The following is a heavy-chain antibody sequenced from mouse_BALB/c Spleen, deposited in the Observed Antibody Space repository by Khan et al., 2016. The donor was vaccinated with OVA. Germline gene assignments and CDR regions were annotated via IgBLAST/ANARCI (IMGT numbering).Heavy chain of an antibody. CDR2: IYPGNGYT. CDR1: GSTFTSYG. CDR3: TTAYYRYYFDY. J-gene: IGHJ2*01. Sequence: EVPLQESGAELGRPGSSVKLSCKTSGSTFTSYGIKWVKQRPEQGLEWIGYIYPGNGYTEYNERFQGKAILTSDTSSSTAYMQLRSLTSEDSAMYFCTTAYYRYYFDYWGQGTILTVSS. D-gene: IGHD2-14*01. V-gene: IGHV1S134*01.